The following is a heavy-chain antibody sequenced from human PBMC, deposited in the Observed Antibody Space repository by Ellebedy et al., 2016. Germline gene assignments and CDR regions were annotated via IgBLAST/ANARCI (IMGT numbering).Heavy chain of an antibody. J-gene: IGHJ4*02. V-gene: IGHV1-2*04. Sequence: ASVKVSCXASGYTFTGYYMHWVRQAPGQGLEWMGWINPNSGGTNYAQKFQGWVTMTRDTSISTAYMELSRLRSDDTAVYYCARRGSGSYAWALDYWGQGTLVTVSS. CDR3: ARRGSGSYAWALDY. CDR1: GYTFTGYY. CDR2: INPNSGGT. D-gene: IGHD1-26*01.